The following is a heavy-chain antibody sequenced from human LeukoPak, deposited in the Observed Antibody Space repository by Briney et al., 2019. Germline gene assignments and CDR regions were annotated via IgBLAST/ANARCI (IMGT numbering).Heavy chain of an antibody. CDR3: TRGSYYYY. CDR2: IGGSSSSTI. J-gene: IGHJ4*02. Sequence: QPGGSLRLSCGASGFTFSNYRMNWVRQAPGKGLEWISYIGGSSSSTIYYTDSVKGRFTVSRDNAKNSLYLQMNSLRAEDTAVYYCTRGSYYYYWGQGTLVTVSS. CDR1: GFTFSNYR. V-gene: IGHV3-48*01. D-gene: IGHD3-10*01.